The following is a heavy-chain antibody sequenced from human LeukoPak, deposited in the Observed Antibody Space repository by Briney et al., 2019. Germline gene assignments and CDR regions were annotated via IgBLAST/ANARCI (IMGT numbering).Heavy chain of an antibody. CDR2: ISSRSSTI. V-gene: IGHV3-48*01. J-gene: IGHJ4*02. CDR3: ARDLGSIAARPEDY. CDR1: GFTFSSYW. Sequence: GGSLRLSCAASGFTFSSYWMHWVRQAPGKGLEWVSYISSRSSTIYYADSVKGRFTISRDNAKNSLYLQMNSLRAEDTAVYYCARDLGSIAARPEDYWGQGTPVTVSS. D-gene: IGHD6-6*01.